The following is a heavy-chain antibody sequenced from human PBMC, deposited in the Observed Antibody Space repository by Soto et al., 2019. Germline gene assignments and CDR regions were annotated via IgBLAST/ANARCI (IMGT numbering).Heavy chain of an antibody. Sequence: PSETLSLTCTVSGGTINGFYWSWLRKTPGKGLEWIGYMYNSGTINNNPSLKSRVTMLIDRSTNQFALKLSSVTAAETAVYYCASHGITGSYYDAFDIWVQGTMVTVSS. CDR1: GGTINGFY. CDR3: ASHGITGSYYDAFDI. D-gene: IGHD1-26*01. CDR2: MYNSGTI. V-gene: IGHV4-59*08. J-gene: IGHJ3*02.